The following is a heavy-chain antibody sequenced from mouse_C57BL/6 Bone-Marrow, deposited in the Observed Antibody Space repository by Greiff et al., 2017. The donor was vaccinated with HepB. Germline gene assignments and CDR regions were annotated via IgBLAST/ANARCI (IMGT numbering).Heavy chain of an antibody. CDR1: GYTFTDYN. CDR3: ARGIDGYYVDWYFDV. Sequence: EVKLQESGPELVKPGASVKIPCKASGYTFTDYNMDWVKQSHGKSLEWIGDINPNNGGTIYNQKFKGKATLTVDKSSSTAYMELRSLTSEDTAVYYCARGIDGYYVDWYFDVWGTGTTVTVSS. D-gene: IGHD2-3*01. V-gene: IGHV1-18*01. J-gene: IGHJ1*03. CDR2: INPNNGGT.